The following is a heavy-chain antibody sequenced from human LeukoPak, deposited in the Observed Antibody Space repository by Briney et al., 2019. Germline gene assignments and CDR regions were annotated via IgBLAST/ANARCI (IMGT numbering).Heavy chain of an antibody. Sequence: GRSLRLSCAASGFTFSSYAMHWVRQAPGKGLEWVAVISYDGSNKYYADSVKGRFTISRDNSKNTLYLQMNSLRAEDTAVYYWARGRADFWSGYGMDVWGQGTTVTVSS. CDR3: ARGRADFWSGYGMDV. CDR1: GFTFSSYA. D-gene: IGHD3-3*01. V-gene: IGHV3-30-3*01. CDR2: ISYDGSNK. J-gene: IGHJ6*02.